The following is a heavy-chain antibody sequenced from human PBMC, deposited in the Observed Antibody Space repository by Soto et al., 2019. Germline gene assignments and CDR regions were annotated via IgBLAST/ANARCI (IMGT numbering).Heavy chain of an antibody. D-gene: IGHD6-13*01. V-gene: IGHV3-23*01. CDR2: ISGSGGST. Sequence: AGGSLRLSCAASGFTFSSYAMSWVRQAPGKGLEWVSAISGSGGSTYYADSVKGRFTISRDNSKNTLYLQMNSLRDEDTAVYYCAKVPRAAEGLSSSWIYYYGMDVWGQGTTVTVSS. J-gene: IGHJ6*02. CDR3: AKVPRAAEGLSSSWIYYYGMDV. CDR1: GFTFSSYA.